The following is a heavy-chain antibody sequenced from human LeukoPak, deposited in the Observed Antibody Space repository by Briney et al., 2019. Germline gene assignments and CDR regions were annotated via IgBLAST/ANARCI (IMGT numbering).Heavy chain of an antibody. CDR3: ARDSSRGDFEY. D-gene: IGHD3-10*01. CDR1: GFTFSHYW. J-gene: IGHJ4*02. V-gene: IGHV3-7*01. CDR2: IKHDGSQK. Sequence: GGSLRLSCAAPGFTFSHYWMSWVPRAPGKGLGGVANIKHDGSQKEHVDSVKGRFTISRDNAKNSLFLQMNSLRAEDTAVYFCARDSSRGDFEYWGQGTLVTVSS.